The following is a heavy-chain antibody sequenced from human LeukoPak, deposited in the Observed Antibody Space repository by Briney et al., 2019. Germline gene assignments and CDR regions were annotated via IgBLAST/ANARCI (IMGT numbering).Heavy chain of an antibody. CDR1: GFTVSNNY. D-gene: IGHD4-11*01. J-gene: IGHJ6*02. Sequence: GGSLRLSCAASGFTVSNNYMTWVRQAPGKGLEWVSILYSGGYANYTGSVEGRFTISRDTSKNTLYLQMNSLRADDTALYYCARAYGNNGMDVWGQGTTVTVSS. CDR3: ARAYGNNGMDV. V-gene: IGHV3-53*01. CDR2: LYSGGYA.